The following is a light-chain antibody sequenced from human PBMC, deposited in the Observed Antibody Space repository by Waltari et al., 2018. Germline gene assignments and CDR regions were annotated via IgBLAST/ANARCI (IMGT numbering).Light chain of an antibody. V-gene: IGLV2-8*01. CDR3: SSYAGSNNLGV. CDR2: EVT. Sequence: QSALTQPPSASGSPGQSVTISCTGTSSDVGGYNYVSWYQQYPGKVPKLMIYEVTERPSGGPDRFSCSKSGNTASRTVSGLQAEDEADYYCSSYAGSNNLGVFGGGTKLTVL. CDR1: SSDVGGYNY. J-gene: IGLJ2*01.